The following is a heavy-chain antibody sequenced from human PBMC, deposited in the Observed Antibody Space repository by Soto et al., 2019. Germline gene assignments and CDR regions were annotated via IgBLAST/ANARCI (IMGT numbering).Heavy chain of an antibody. V-gene: IGHV4-30-2*01. CDR2: MYHSGST. Sequence: SETLSLTCAVSGCSISSGCYSWSWIRQPPGKGLEWIGYMYHSGSTYYNPSLKSRVTISIDNAKNTLYLQMNSLRAEDTAVYYCVRDDIGVGLDHWGLGTPVTVSS. CDR3: VRDDIGVGLDH. D-gene: IGHD1-26*01. J-gene: IGHJ4*02. CDR1: GCSISSGCYS.